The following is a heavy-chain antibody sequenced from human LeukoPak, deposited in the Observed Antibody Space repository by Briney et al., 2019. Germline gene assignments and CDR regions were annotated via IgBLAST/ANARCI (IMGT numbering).Heavy chain of an antibody. J-gene: IGHJ5*02. V-gene: IGHV3-23*01. CDR1: GFTFSTYA. D-gene: IGHD1-26*01. Sequence: SGGSLRLSCAASGFTFSTYAMSWVRQAPGKGLEWVTTISGGGDKQYADHVKGRFTVSRDNSKNTLYLQMNSLRAEDTAVYYCAKEDAYSGSYKAWGQGTLVTVSS. CDR3: AKEDAYSGSYKA. CDR2: ISGGGDK.